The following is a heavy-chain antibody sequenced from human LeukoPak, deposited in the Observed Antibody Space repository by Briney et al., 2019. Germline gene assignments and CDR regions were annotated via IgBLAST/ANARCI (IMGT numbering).Heavy chain of an antibody. V-gene: IGHV1-2*02. J-gene: IGHJ3*02. D-gene: IGHD3-22*01. Sequence: GASVKVSCKASGYTFTGYYMHWVRQAPGQGLEWMGWINPNSGGTNYAQKFQGRVTMTRDTSISTAYMELSRLRSDDTAVYYCAKNLYYYDSSGDAFDIWGQGTMVTVSS. CDR3: AKNLYYYDSSGDAFDI. CDR1: GYTFTGYY. CDR2: INPNSGGT.